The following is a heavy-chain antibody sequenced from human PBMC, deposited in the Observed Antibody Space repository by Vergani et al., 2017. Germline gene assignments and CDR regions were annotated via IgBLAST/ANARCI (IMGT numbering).Heavy chain of an antibody. CDR1: GFPLSNAW. CDR2: VGFDGRDT. V-gene: IGHV3-74*01. CDR3: ARDGAGTIDFDY. J-gene: IGHJ4*02. D-gene: IGHD1-26*01. Sequence: EVQLVESGGGLVQPGGSLRLSCAASGFPLSNAWIHWVRQGPGKGLEWVSRVGFDGRDTVYADSVKGRFTISKDSAMNTVHLQMTNVRAEDTAVYFCARDGAGTIDFDYWGPGILVTVSS.